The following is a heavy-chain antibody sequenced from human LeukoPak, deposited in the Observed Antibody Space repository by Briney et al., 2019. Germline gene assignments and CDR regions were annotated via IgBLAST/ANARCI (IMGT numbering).Heavy chain of an antibody. CDR1: GGSISSYY. D-gene: IGHD3-3*01. J-gene: IGHJ4*02. V-gene: IGHV4-4*07. CDR2: IYSSGII. CDR3: ARDTGKSGYPDY. Sequence: KPSETLSLTCTVSGGSISSYYGSWIRQPAGKAPEWIGRIYSSGIINYNPSLKSRVTMSLDNSKNQLSLNLSYVTAADTAVYYCARDTGKSGYPDYWGQGTLVTVSS.